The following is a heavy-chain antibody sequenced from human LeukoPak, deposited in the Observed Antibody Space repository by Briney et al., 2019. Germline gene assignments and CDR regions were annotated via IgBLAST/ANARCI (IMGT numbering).Heavy chain of an antibody. V-gene: IGHV1-69*04. CDR3: AREDGSGEGGFDY. D-gene: IGHD3-10*01. CDR2: IIPIFGIA. CDR1: GGTFSSNA. J-gene: IGHJ4*02. Sequence: SVKVSCKASGGTFSSNAISWVRQAPGQGLEWMGRIIPIFGIANYAQKFQGRVTITADKSTSTAYMELSSLRSEDTAVYYCAREDGSGEGGFDYWGQGTLVTVSS.